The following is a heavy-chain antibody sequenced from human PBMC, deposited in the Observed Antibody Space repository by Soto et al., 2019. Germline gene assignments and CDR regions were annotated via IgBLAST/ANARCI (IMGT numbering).Heavy chain of an antibody. Sequence: QVQLVESGGGVVQPGRSLRLSCAASGFTFSSCAMHWVRQAPGKGLEWLAVISYDGTNKYYADSVKGRFTISRDNSKNTLYLQMNSLRAEDTALYYCARDRGGVVVAATLDYCGQGALVTVSS. D-gene: IGHD2-15*01. CDR1: GFTFSSCA. J-gene: IGHJ4*02. CDR2: ISYDGTNK. V-gene: IGHV3-30*04. CDR3: ARDRGGVVVAATLDY.